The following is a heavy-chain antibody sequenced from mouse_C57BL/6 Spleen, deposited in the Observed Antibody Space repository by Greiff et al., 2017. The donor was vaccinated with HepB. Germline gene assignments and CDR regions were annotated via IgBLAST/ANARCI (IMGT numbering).Heavy chain of an antibody. Sequence: EVNLVESGGGLVKPGGSLKLSCAASGFTFSDYGMHWVRQAPEKGLEWVAYISSGSSTIYYADTVKGRFTISRDNAKNTLFLQMTSLRSEDTAMYYCAGRMVTTDYAMDYWGQGTSVTVSS. CDR1: GFTFSDYG. D-gene: IGHD2-2*01. J-gene: IGHJ4*01. V-gene: IGHV5-17*01. CDR2: ISSGSSTI. CDR3: AGRMVTTDYAMDY.